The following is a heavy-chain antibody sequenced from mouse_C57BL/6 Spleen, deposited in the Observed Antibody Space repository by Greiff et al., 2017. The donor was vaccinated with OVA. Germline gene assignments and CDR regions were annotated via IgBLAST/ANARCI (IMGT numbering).Heavy chain of an antibody. J-gene: IGHJ2*01. V-gene: IGHV5-17*01. CDR2: ISSGSSTI. CDR1: GFTFSDYG. Sequence: EVHLVESGGGLVKPGGSLKLSCAASGFTFSDYGMHWVRQAPEKGLEWVAYISSGSSTIYYADTLKGRFTLPRDNDKNTLFLQMTSRRSEDTAMYYCAREGNYLYYFDYWGQGTTLTVSS. D-gene: IGHD2-1*01. CDR3: AREGNYLYYFDY.